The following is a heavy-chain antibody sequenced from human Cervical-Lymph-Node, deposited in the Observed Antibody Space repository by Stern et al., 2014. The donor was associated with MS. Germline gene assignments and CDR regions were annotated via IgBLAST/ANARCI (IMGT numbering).Heavy chain of an antibody. CDR2: INPPSGST. V-gene: IGHV1-46*01. J-gene: IGHJ4*02. CDR1: GYTFTHYY. D-gene: IGHD6-13*01. CDR3: VRGSYSSLDY. Sequence: QVQLVQSGAEVKKPGASVKVSCNAFGYTFTHYYIHWVRQVPGQGLQWMGMINPPSGSTNYAQNFQGRVSVTSDTSTSTVDMEMSSLRSDDTAVYYCVRGSYSSLDYWGQGTLVTVSS.